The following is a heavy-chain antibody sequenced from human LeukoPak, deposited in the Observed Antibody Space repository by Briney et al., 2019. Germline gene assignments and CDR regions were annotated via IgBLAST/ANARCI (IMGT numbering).Heavy chain of an antibody. D-gene: IGHD1-7*01. CDR3: ARNYDAFDI. J-gene: IGHJ3*02. CDR1: GGSFSGYY. V-gene: IGHV4-34*01. CDR2: INHSGST. Sequence: SETLSLTCAVYGGSFSGYYWSWIRQPPGKGLEWIGEINHSGSTNYNPSLKSRVTISVDTSMYQFSLKLSAVTAADTAVYYCARNYDAFDIWGQGTMVTVSS.